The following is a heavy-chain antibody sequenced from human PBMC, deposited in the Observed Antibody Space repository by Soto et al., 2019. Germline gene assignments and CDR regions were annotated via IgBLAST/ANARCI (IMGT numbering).Heavy chain of an antibody. CDR1: GFTFSDYY. J-gene: IGHJ3*02. D-gene: IGHD6-6*01. CDR2: ISSSGSAI. Sequence: GGSLRLSCAASGFTFSDYYMSWIRQAPGKGLEWVSYISSSGSAIYYADSVKGRFTISRDNAKNSLYLQMNSLRAEDTAVYYCATTEYSSSSGPPRYDAFDIWGQGTMVTVSS. V-gene: IGHV3-11*01. CDR3: ATTEYSSSSGPPRYDAFDI.